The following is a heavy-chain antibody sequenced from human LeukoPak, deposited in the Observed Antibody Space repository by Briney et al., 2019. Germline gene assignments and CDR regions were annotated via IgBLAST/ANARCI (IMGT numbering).Heavy chain of an antibody. J-gene: IGHJ6*03. CDR1: GGSFRGYY. D-gene: IGHD6-19*01. CDR2: INNSGRT. Sequence: SETLSLTCAVYGGSFRGYYWSWIRQPPGKGREWIGEINNSGRTNYNPSLTSRVIILVDTSKNQFSLKLSSVTAADTAVYYCARVPAVTDFFYYYYYYMDVWGKGTTVTVSS. V-gene: IGHV4-34*01. CDR3: ARVPAVTDFFYYYYYYMDV.